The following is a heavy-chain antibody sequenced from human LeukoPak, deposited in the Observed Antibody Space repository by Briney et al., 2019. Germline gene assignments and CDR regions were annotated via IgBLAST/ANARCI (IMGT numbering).Heavy chain of an antibody. D-gene: IGHD5-18*01. CDR2: ISNDGSKK. J-gene: IGHJ4*02. CDR3: ARDRYSYAFEYSDS. Sequence: GGSLRLSCAASGFTFSSYGMHWVRQAPGKGLDWVAVISNDGSKKYYADSVKGRFTISRDNSKNTLSLQVSSLRTEDTAVYYCARDRYSYAFEYSDSWGQGTLVTVSS. CDR1: GFTFSSYG. V-gene: IGHV3-30*03.